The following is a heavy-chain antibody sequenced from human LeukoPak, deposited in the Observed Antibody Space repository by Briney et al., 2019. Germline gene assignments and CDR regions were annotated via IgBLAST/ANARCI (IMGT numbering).Heavy chain of an antibody. J-gene: IGHJ4*02. Sequence: GGSLRLSCAASGFTFSNYAMTWVRQAPGKGLEWVSTIGSSGGSKFYADSVKGRLTISRDNSKNTLYLQMDSLRVDDTAVYYCARGALELTPDSRWGQGTLVTVSS. V-gene: IGHV3-23*01. D-gene: IGHD1-7*01. CDR3: ARGALELTPDSR. CDR2: IGSSGGSK. CDR1: GFTFSNYA.